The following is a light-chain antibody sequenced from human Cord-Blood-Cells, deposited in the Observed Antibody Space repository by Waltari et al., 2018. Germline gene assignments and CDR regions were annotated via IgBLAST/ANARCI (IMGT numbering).Light chain of an antibody. J-gene: IGLJ1*01. V-gene: IGLV3-1*01. CDR2: QDS. CDR1: KLGDQV. CDR3: QAWDSSTSSYV. Sequence: SSELTQPPSVSVSPGQPASISCSGDKLGDQVACWYQQNPGQAPVLVIYQDSKRPSGSPERFSGSNSGNTATLTISGTQAMDEADYYCQAWDSSTSSYVFGTGTKVTVL.